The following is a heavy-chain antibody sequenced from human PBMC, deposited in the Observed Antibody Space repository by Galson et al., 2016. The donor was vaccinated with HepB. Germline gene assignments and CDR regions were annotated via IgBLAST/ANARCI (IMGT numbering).Heavy chain of an antibody. J-gene: IGHJ4*02. Sequence: TLSLTCTVSGYSISSGGSYWSWIRQEPGKGLEWIGHTYFSGSTSYSPSLKSRATISLYTSKNQFSLRLASVTAADKAVYYCEKWSGYSPQCFDCWGQGTLVIVSA. V-gene: IGHV4-31*03. CDR3: EKWSGYSPQCFDC. CDR1: GYSISSGGSY. CDR2: TYFSGST. D-gene: IGHD5-12*01.